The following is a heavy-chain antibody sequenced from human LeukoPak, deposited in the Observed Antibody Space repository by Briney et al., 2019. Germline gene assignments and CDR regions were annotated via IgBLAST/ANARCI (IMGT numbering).Heavy chain of an antibody. V-gene: IGHV4-34*01. CDR2: INHSGST. CDR3: TRRVRDGGRFDC. D-gene: IGHD5-24*01. Sequence: KPSETLSLTCAVYGGSFSGYYWSWIRQPPGKGLEWIGEINHSGSTNYNPSLKSRVTISVDKSKNQFSLKLSSVTAADTAVYYCTRRVRDGGRFDCWGQGTLVTVSS. J-gene: IGHJ4*02. CDR1: GGSFSGYY.